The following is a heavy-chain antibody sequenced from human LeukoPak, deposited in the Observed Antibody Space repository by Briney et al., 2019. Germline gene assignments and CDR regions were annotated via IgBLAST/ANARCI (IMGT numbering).Heavy chain of an antibody. CDR1: GFDFTTYN. J-gene: IGHJ4*02. Sequence: PGGSLRLSCAASGFDFTTYNINWVRQAPGKGLEWISSISSGSGRYMYYADSVKGRFTISRDNARNSLYLQMNSVRAEDTAVYFCVRSNSGGTCVDYWGQGSLVTVSP. CDR2: ISSGSGRYM. D-gene: IGHD2-15*01. V-gene: IGHV3-21*01. CDR3: VRSNSGGTCVDY.